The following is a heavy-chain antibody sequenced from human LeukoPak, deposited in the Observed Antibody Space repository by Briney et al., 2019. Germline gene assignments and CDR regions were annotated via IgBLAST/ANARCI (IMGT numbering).Heavy chain of an antibody. Sequence: SVKVSCKASGGTFSSYAISWVRQAPGQGLKWMGGIIPIFGTANYAQKFQGRVTITTDESTSTAHMELSSLRSEDTAVYYCARIYDSSGYSHFDYWGQGTLVTVSS. D-gene: IGHD3-22*01. J-gene: IGHJ4*02. V-gene: IGHV1-69*05. CDR2: IIPIFGTA. CDR3: ARIYDSSGYSHFDY. CDR1: GGTFSSYA.